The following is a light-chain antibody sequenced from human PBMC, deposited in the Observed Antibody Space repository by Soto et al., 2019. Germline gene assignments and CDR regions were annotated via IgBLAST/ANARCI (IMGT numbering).Light chain of an antibody. J-gene: IGKJ5*01. CDR2: HAV. CDR1: QSISGN. CDR3: QQYNKWPPIT. V-gene: IGKV3-15*01. Sequence: EVVMTQSPATLSVSPWERATLSCRASQSISGNLAWYQQKPGQAPRLLIYHAVARATGIPTRFGGSGSETEFTLTISSLQSEDFAVYYCQQYNKWPPITFGQGTRLEIK.